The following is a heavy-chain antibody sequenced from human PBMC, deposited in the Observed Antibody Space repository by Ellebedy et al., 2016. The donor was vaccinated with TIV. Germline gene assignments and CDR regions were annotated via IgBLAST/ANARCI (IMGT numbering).Heavy chain of an antibody. CDR3: AKSLDSSGYPYVGAFDI. V-gene: IGHV3-66*01. D-gene: IGHD3-22*01. CDR2: IYRGGET. CDR1: EFTLNSHH. J-gene: IGHJ3*02. Sequence: GGSLRLSCAASEFTLNSHHVSWVRQAPGKGLEWVSSIYRGGETYYADSVRGRFTISRDTSNNTLFLQIDGLRAEDTAVYYCAKSLDSSGYPYVGAFDIWGQGTTVTVSS.